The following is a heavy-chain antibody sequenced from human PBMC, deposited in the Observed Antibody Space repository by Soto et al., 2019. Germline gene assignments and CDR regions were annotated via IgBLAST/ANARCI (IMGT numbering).Heavy chain of an antibody. CDR1: GYTFTSYG. CDR3: AGRRAAARTGAFDI. V-gene: IGHV1-18*01. CDR2: ISAYNGNT. D-gene: IGHD6-13*01. Sequence: GASVKVSCKASGYTFTSYGISWVRQAPGQGLEWMGWISAYNGNTNYAQKLQGRVTMTTDTSTSTAYMELRSLRSDDTAVYYCAGRRAAARTGAFDIWGQGTMVTVSS. J-gene: IGHJ3*02.